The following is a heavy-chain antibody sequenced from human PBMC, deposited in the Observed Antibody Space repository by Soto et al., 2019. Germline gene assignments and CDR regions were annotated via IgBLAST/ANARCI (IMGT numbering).Heavy chain of an antibody. CDR3: ARDPAIYSGKFDYGLDV. D-gene: IGHD4-4*01. V-gene: IGHV3-48*03. CDR1: GFTFSSYE. J-gene: IGHJ6*02. CDR2: IGTSGKTI. Sequence: PGGSLRLSCAVSGFTFSSYEMNWVRQAPGKGLEWVSYIGTSGKTIYYADSVRGRFTISRDNAKNSLYLQMNGLRAGDTAVYFCARDPAIYSGKFDYGLDVWGRGTTVTVSS.